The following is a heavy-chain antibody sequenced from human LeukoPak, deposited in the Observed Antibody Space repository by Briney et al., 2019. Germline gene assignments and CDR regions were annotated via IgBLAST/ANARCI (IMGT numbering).Heavy chain of an antibody. CDR3: ARGGFFSRGPWDY. CDR1: GFTFSNYW. J-gene: IGHJ4*02. CDR2: INSDGSST. D-gene: IGHD2-15*01. Sequence: PGGSLRLSCAASGFTFSNYWMHWVRQAPGKGLVWVSRINSDGSSTSYADSVKGRFTISRDNAKNTLYLQMNSLRAEDTAVYYCARGGFFSRGPWDYWGQGTLVTVSS. V-gene: IGHV3-74*01.